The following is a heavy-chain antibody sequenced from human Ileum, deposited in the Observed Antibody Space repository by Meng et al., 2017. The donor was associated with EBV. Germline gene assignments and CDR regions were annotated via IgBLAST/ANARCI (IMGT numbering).Heavy chain of an antibody. V-gene: IGHV4-34*01. CDR3: ARGFYTYGSSCFDY. CDR2: INHSGGT. D-gene: IGHD6-13*01. CDR1: GGSFSGYY. Sequence: HAQLQQCADGLLNLSETLSLTCAVYGGSFSGYYWTWIRQPPGKGLEWIGEINHSGGTNYNPSLKSRVTISVDKNQFSLKLSSVTAADTAVYYCARGFYTYGSSCFDYWGQGTLVTVSS. J-gene: IGHJ4*02.